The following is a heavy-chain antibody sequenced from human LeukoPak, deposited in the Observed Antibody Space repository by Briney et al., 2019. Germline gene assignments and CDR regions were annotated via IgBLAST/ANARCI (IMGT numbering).Heavy chain of an antibody. CDR1: GGTFSSYS. Sequence: SVKVSCKASGGTFSSYSISWVRQAPGQGLEWMGRIIPIFDIPNYAQKFQGRVTIAADKSTSTAYMEPSSLRSEDTAVYYCARDFKESKWNDAHWLDSWGQGTLVTVSS. D-gene: IGHD1-20*01. J-gene: IGHJ5*01. CDR2: IIPIFDIP. CDR3: ARDFKESKWNDAHWLDS. V-gene: IGHV1-69*04.